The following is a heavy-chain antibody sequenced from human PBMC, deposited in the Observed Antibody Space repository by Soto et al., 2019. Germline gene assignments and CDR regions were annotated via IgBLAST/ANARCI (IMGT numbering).Heavy chain of an antibody. V-gene: IGHV4-4*07. CDR3: VRDGTKTLRDWFDP. J-gene: IGHJ5*02. CDR1: GASISGFY. D-gene: IGHD1-1*01. CDR2: IYATGTT. Sequence: PSETLSLTCTVSGASISGFYCSWIRKSAGKGLEWIGRIYATGTTDYNPSLKSRVMMSVDTSKKQFSLKLRSVTAADTAVYYCVRDGTKTLRDWFDPCGQGTSVTVSS.